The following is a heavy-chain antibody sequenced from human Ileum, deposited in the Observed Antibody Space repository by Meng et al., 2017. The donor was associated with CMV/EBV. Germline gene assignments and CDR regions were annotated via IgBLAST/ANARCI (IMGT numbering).Heavy chain of an antibody. V-gene: IGHV3-7*01. D-gene: IGHD1-26*01. CDR3: ARDRGSYGDY. CDR2: IKQDGSEK. Sequence: GESLKISCAASGFTFSSYWMSWVRQAPGKGLEWVANIKQDGSEKYYVDSVKGRFTISRDNAKNSLYPQMNSLRAEDTAVYYCARDRGSYGDYWGQGTLVTVSS. CDR1: GFTFSSYW. J-gene: IGHJ4*02.